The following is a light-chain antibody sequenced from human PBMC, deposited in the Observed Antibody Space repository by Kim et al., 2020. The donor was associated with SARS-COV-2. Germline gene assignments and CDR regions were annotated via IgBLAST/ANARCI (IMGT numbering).Light chain of an antibody. CDR2: QDS. CDR3: QAWDSSTAFV. V-gene: IGLV3-1*01. Sequence: SYELTQPPSVSVSPGQTASITCAGDKMGDKYAYWYQQKPGQSPVLVIYQDSKRPSGIPERFSGSNSGNTATLTISRTQATDEADYYCQAWDSSTAFVVGG. CDR1: KMGDKY. J-gene: IGLJ2*01.